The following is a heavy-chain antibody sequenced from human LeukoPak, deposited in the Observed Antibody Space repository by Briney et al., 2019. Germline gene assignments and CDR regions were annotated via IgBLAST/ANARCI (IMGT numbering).Heavy chain of an antibody. D-gene: IGHD6-6*01. CDR2: IHYSGTT. CDR1: GSSISAYY. Sequence: PSETLSLTCTVSGSSISAYYWSWSRQPPGKGLEWIGYIHYSGTTNYYPALKSRVTIALDTSKNQFSLKLNSVTAADTAVYYCARFGTSSSRFFDQWGQGTLVTVSS. V-gene: IGHV4-59*13. J-gene: IGHJ4*02. CDR3: ARFGTSSSRFFDQ.